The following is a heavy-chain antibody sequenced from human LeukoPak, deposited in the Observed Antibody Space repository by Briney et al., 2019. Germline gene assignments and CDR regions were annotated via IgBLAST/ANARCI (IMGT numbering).Heavy chain of an antibody. V-gene: IGHV4-59*08. Sequence: PSETLSLTCTVSGGSISSYYWSWIRQPPGKGLKWIGYIYYSGSTNYNPSLKSRVTISVDTSKNQFSLKLSSVTAADTAVYYCARSPTYDSSGYYYRYFDYWGQGTLVTVSS. D-gene: IGHD3-22*01. CDR1: GGSISSYY. CDR3: ARSPTYDSSGYYYRYFDY. J-gene: IGHJ4*02. CDR2: IYYSGST.